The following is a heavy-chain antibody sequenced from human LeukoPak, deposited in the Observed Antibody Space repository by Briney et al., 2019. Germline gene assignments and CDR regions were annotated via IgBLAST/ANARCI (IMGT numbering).Heavy chain of an antibody. Sequence: GGSLRLSCAASGFTFSRYWMSWVRQAPGKGLEWVANIKQDGSEKYYVDSVKGRFTISRDNTKNSLYLQLNSLRAEDTAVYYCARSNPYIFGGGTGYWGQGTLVTVSS. CDR1: GFTFSRYW. CDR3: ARSNPYIFGGGTGY. CDR2: IKQDGSEK. V-gene: IGHV3-7*01. J-gene: IGHJ4*02. D-gene: IGHD3-3*02.